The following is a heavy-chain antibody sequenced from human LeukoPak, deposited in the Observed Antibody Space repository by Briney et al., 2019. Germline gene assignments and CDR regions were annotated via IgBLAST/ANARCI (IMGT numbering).Heavy chain of an antibody. CDR1: GGSFSGYY. J-gene: IGHJ4*02. Sequence: SETLSLTCAVYGGSFSGYYWSWIRQPPGKGLEWIGEINHSGSTNYNPSLKSRVTISVDTSKNQFSLNLTSVTAADTAVYYCARAESSGSYSNFDYWGQGTLVTVSS. D-gene: IGHD1-26*01. V-gene: IGHV4-34*01. CDR3: ARAESSGSYSNFDY. CDR2: INHSGST.